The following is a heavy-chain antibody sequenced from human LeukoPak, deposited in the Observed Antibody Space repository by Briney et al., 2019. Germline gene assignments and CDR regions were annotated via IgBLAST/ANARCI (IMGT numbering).Heavy chain of an antibody. V-gene: IGHV3-30*03. D-gene: IGHD2-2*01. CDR2: ISYDGSNK. Sequence: GGSLRLSCAASGFTFSSYGMHWVRQAPGKGLEWVAVISYDGSNKNYADSVKGRFTISRDNSMNTLYLQMNSLRAEDTAVYYCARRVVVPAAPYYFDYWGQGTLVTVSS. CDR3: ARRVVVPAAPYYFDY. J-gene: IGHJ4*02. CDR1: GFTFSSYG.